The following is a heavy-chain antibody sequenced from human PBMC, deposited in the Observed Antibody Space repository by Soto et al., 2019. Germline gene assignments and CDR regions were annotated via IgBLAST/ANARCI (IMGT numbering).Heavy chain of an antibody. CDR2: ISYDGSNK. V-gene: IGHV3-30*18. D-gene: IGHD3-3*01. J-gene: IGHJ6*02. CDR1: GFTFSSYG. CDR3: AEECRGYYDFWSGYYTRYYYGMDV. Sequence: GGSLRLSCAASGFTFSSYGMHWVRQAPGKGLEWVAVISYDGSNKYYADSVKGRFTISRDNSKNTLYLQMNSLRAEDTAVYYCAEECRGYYDFWSGYYTRYYYGMDVWGQGTTVTVSS.